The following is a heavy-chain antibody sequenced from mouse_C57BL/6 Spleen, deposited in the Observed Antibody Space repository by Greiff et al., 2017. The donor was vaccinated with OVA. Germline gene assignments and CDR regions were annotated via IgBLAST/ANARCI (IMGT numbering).Heavy chain of an antibody. CDR3: ATLIYDYDGYYAMDY. J-gene: IGHJ4*01. Sequence: VQLQQPGAELVKPGASVKMSCKASGYTFTSYWITWVKQRPGQGLEWIGDIYPGSGSTNYNEKFKSKATLTVDTSSSTAYMQLSSLTSEDSAVYYCATLIYDYDGYYAMDYWGQGTSVTVSS. CDR2: IYPGSGST. D-gene: IGHD2-4*01. CDR1: GYTFTSYW. V-gene: IGHV1-55*01.